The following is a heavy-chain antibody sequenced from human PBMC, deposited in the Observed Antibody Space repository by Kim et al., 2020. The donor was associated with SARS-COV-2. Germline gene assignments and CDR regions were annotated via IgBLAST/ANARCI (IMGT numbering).Heavy chain of an antibody. CDR2: ISYDGSNK. D-gene: IGHD6-13*01. J-gene: IGHJ4*02. Sequence: GGSLRLSCAASGFTFSSYAMHWVRQAPGKGLEWVAVISYDGSNKYYADSVKGRFTISRDNSKNTLYLQMNSLRAEDTAVYYCARDPGIAAAGTYFDYWGQGTLVTVSS. CDR3: ARDPGIAAAGTYFDY. CDR1: GFTFSSYA. V-gene: IGHV3-30-3*01.